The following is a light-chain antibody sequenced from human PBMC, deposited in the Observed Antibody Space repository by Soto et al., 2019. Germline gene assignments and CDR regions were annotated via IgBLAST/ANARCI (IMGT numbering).Light chain of an antibody. J-gene: IGLJ2*01. V-gene: IGLV1-47*01. CDR3: AAWDDSLRGV. CDR1: SSNIGSHY. Sequence: QPVLTQPPSASGTPGQRVTISCSGSSSNIGSHYVYWYQQLPGTAPKLLIYRNNQRPSGVPDRFSGSKSGTSASLAISGLRSEDEADYYCAAWDDSLRGVFGGGTKVTVL. CDR2: RNN.